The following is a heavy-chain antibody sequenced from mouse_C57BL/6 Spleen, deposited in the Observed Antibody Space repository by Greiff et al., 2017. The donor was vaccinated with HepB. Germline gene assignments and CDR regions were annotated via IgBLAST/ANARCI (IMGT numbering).Heavy chain of an antibody. CDR2: IYPGDGDT. D-gene: IGHD3-2*02. CDR1: GYAFSSSW. CDR3: AKWDSSGTWFAY. J-gene: IGHJ3*01. V-gene: IGHV1-82*01. Sequence: QVQLQQSGPELVKPGASVKISCKASGYAFSSSWMNWVKQRPGKGLEWIGRIYPGDGDTNYNGKFKGKATLTADKSSSTAYMQLSGLTSEDSAVYFCAKWDSSGTWFAYWGQGTLVTVSA.